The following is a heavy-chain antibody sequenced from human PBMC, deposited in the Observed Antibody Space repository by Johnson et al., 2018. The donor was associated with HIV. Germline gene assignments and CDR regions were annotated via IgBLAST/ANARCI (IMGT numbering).Heavy chain of an antibody. V-gene: IGHV3-30*02. D-gene: IGHD3-9*01. CDR1: GFTFDDYG. J-gene: IGHJ3*02. CDR2: IRYDGSNK. CDR3: AKEFRLGYPPQIDAFDI. Sequence: QVQLVESGGGVVRPGGSLRLSCAASGFTFDDYGMQWVRQAPGKGLEWVAFIRYDGSNKYYADSVKGRFTISRDNSKNTLYLQMNSLRAEDTAVYYCAKEFRLGYPPQIDAFDIWGQGTMVTVSS.